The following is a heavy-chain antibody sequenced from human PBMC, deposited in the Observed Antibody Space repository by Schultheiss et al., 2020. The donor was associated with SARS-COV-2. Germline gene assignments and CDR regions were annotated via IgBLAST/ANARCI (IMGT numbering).Heavy chain of an antibody. CDR1: GGSISSSNW. CDR3: ARGDPGYFDY. J-gene: IGHJ4*02. V-gene: IGHV4-4*02. CDR2: IYYSGST. Sequence: SETLSLTCAVSGGSISSSNWWSWVRQPPGKGLEWIGYIYYSGSTNYNPSLKSRVTISVDTSKNQFSLKLSSVTAADTAVYYCARGDPGYFDYWGQGTLVTVSS.